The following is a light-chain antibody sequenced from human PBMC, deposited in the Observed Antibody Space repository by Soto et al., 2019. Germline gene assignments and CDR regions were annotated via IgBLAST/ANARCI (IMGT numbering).Light chain of an antibody. CDR3: QQYGCSPL. CDR1: QSVSSSY. CDR2: GAS. V-gene: IGKV3-20*01. J-gene: IGKJ5*01. Sequence: EIVLTQSPGTLSLSPGERATLSCRASQSVSSSYLAWYQQKPGQAPMLLIYGASSRATGIPDRFSSSGAGTDFTLTSSRLEHEDFVVYYCQQYGCSPLFGQGTRLEIK.